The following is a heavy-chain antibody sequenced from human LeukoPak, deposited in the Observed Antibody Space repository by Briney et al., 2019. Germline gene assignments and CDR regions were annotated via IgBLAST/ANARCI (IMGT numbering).Heavy chain of an antibody. V-gene: IGHV3-74*01. CDR2: ISSDGSST. Sequence: GGSLRLSCAAYGFTFRSHWMHWVRQPPGKGLVWVSRISSDGSSTSYADSVKGRFTIPRDNAKNTLYLQMNSLRAGHTAVYYCARDLGGVTDYWGQGAMVSVSS. J-gene: IGHJ4*02. D-gene: IGHD2-21*02. CDR3: ARDLGGVTDY. CDR1: GFTFRSHW.